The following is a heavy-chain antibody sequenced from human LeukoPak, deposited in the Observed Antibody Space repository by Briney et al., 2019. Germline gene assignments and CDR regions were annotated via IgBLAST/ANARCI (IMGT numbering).Heavy chain of an antibody. J-gene: IGHJ4*02. CDR2: ISASNGNT. CDR3: TGRGITASRIDY. CDR1: DYTFPSHG. V-gene: IGHV1-18*01. D-gene: IGHD6-13*01. Sequence: ASVKVSCKASDYTFPSHGLSWVRQASRQGLEWMGWISASNGNTDYAQKFQGRLTMTTDASTKTAYMELRSLRSDDTAMYYCTGRGITASRIDYWGQGTLVTVSS.